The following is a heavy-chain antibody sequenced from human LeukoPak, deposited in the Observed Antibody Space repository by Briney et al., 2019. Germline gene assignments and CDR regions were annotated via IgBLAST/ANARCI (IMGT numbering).Heavy chain of an antibody. Sequence: SETLSLTCTVSGGSISSSSYYWGWIRQPPGKGLEWIGGIYFSGSTYYNPSLKSRVTISVDTSKNQFSLKLSSVTAADTAVYYCARDHYSSSWYGDGYFDYWGQGTLVTVSS. V-gene: IGHV4-39*07. CDR2: IYFSGST. CDR1: GGSISSSSYY. J-gene: IGHJ4*02. D-gene: IGHD6-13*01. CDR3: ARDHYSSSWYGDGYFDY.